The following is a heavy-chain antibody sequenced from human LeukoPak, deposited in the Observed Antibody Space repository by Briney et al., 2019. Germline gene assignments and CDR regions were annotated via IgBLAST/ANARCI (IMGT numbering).Heavy chain of an antibody. V-gene: IGHV3-49*04. CDR1: GFTFSSYA. CDR3: TRDQGYCSGGSCYSYYCQH. CDR2: IRSKAYGGTT. J-gene: IGHJ1*01. D-gene: IGHD2-15*01. Sequence: GGSLRLSCAASGFTFSSYAMSWVRQAPGKGLEWVGLIRSKAYGGTTEYAASVKGRFTISRDDSKSIAYLQMNSLKTEDTAVYYCTRDQGYCSGGSCYSYYCQHWGQGTLVTVSS.